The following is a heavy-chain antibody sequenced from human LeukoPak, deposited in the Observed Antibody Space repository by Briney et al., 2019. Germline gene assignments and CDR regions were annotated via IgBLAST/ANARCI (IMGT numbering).Heavy chain of an antibody. J-gene: IGHJ4*02. D-gene: IGHD2-15*01. CDR2: IYYSGST. CDR1: GGSVSSGSYY. Sequence: SETLSLTCTVSGGSVSSGSYYWSWIRQPPGKGLEWIGYIYYSGSTNYNPSLKSRVTISVDTSKNQFSLKLSSVTAADTAVYYCARAPCSGGRCYPPDFWGQGTLVTVSS. V-gene: IGHV4-61*01. CDR3: ARAPCSGGRCYPPDF.